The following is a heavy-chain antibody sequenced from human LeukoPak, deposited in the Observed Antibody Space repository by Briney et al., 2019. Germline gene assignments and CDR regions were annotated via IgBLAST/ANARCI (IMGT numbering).Heavy chain of an antibody. CDR2: ISGSGGST. D-gene: IGHD3-10*01. J-gene: IGHJ4*02. CDR1: GFTFSSYA. Sequence: PGGSLRLSCAASGFTFSSYAMSWVRQAPGKGLEWVSAISGSGGSTYYADSVKGRFTIFRDNSKNTLYLQMNSLRAEDTAVYYCAKGELSGYPVPPFGYWGQGTLVTVSS. V-gene: IGHV3-23*01. CDR3: AKGELSGYPVPPFGY.